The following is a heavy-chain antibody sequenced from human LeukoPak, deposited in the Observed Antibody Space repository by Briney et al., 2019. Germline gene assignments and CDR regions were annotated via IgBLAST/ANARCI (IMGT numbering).Heavy chain of an antibody. J-gene: IGHJ4*02. CDR2: IRSKANSYAT. CDR3: TSGSRTDFDY. CDR1: GFAFSGSA. V-gene: IGHV3-73*01. D-gene: IGHD1-26*01. Sequence: PGGSLKLSCAASGFAFSGSAMHWVRQASGKGLEWVGRIRSKANSYATAYAASVKGRFTISRDDSKNTAYLQMNSLKTEDTAVYYCTSGSRTDFDYWGQGTLVTVSS.